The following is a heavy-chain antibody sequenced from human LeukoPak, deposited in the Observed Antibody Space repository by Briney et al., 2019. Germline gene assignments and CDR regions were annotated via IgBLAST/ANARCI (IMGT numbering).Heavy chain of an antibody. CDR1: GFTVNSNF. CDR2: VYSGGST. V-gene: IGHV3-53*01. J-gene: IGHJ4*02. Sequence: GGSLRLSRAASGFTVNSNFMSWVRQAPGKGLEWVSVVYSGGSTYYADSVKGRFTISRDISKNTLSLQMNSLRAEDTAVYYCAGFFYFDHWGQGTLVTVSS. CDR3: AGFFYFDH.